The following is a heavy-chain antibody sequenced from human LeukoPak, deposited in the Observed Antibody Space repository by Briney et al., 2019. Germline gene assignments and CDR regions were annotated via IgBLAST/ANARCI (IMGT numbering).Heavy chain of an antibody. Sequence: GGSLRPSCAASGFTFSSYSMNWVRQAPGKGLEWVSSISSSSSYIYYADSVKGRFTISRDNAKNSLYLQMNSLRAEDTAVYYCARGWPPNDYDSSGYGDYWGQGTLVTVSS. J-gene: IGHJ4*02. CDR1: GFTFSSYS. CDR3: ARGWPPNDYDSSGYGDY. CDR2: ISSSSSYI. D-gene: IGHD3-22*01. V-gene: IGHV3-21*01.